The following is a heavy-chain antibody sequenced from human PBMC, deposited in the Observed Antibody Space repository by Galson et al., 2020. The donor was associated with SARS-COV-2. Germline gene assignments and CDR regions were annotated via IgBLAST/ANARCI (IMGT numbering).Heavy chain of an antibody. Sequence: PPETLSLTCAVYRESFSGYYWNCVRQPPGKRLSWIGAVNHGGSTNYNPSPKSRVSISADTSKNQFSLKLNSVTAADTAVYYCARGIYSSPSTLEYWSQGTLATVSS. J-gene: IGHJ4*02. V-gene: IGHV4-34*01. D-gene: IGHD6-6*01. CDR3: ARGIYSSPSTLEY. CDR1: RESFSGYY. CDR2: VNHGGST.